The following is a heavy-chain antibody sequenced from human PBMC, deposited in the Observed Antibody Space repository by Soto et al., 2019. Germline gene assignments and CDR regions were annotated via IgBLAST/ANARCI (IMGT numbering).Heavy chain of an antibody. CDR3: ARELQVAGHYDYYGMDV. CDR2: TYYRSKWYN. J-gene: IGHJ6*02. Sequence: PSQTLSLTCAISGDSVSSNSAAWNWIRQSPSRGLEWLGRTYYRSKWYNDYAVSVKSRITINPDTSKNQFSLQLNSVTPEDTDVYYCARELQVAGHYDYYGMDVWGQGTTVTVSS. CDR1: GDSVSSNSAA. V-gene: IGHV6-1*01. D-gene: IGHD6-19*01.